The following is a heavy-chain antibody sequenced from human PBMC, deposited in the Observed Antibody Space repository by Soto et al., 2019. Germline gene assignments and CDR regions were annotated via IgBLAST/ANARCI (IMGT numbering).Heavy chain of an antibody. CDR1: GCTLTEFD. V-gene: IGHV1-24*01. CDR3: ETVPSSWARHDAFDI. D-gene: IGHD6-13*01. CDR2: FDPEDCET. Sequence: GASVKVSCKVSGCTLTEFDMHWVRQAPGKGLEGMGGFDPEDCETIYAQKSQGRVTRTEATSPATAYMELTGLRAEATAVYYCETVPSSWARHDAFDIWGHGTMVTVSS. J-gene: IGHJ3*02.